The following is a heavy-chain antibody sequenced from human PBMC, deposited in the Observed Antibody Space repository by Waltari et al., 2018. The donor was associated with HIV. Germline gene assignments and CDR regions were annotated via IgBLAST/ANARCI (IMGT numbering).Heavy chain of an antibody. CDR1: GTAFSGYD. V-gene: IGHV4-34*01. CDR2: VSHSGDT. J-gene: IGHJ5*02. Sequence: QVQLQPWGTGLLKPSGTLSLGCAIYGTAFSGYDWSWIRQSPALGLEWIGEVSHSGDTNYNPSFAGRVSISADISKNQLSLNLTSLTAADTGVYFCARGSQHHDHWGQGTPVTVSS. CDR3: ARGSQHHDH.